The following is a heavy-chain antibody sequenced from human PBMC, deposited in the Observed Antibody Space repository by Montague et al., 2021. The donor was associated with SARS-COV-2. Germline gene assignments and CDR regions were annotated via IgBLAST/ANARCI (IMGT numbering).Heavy chain of an antibody. J-gene: IGHJ6*02. V-gene: IGHV4-59*01. CDR3: ARTSRGSRYFYGVDV. CDR2: ISRSGAT. CDR1: GDSISDYY. D-gene: IGHD3-10*01. Sequence: SETLSLTCTVSGDSISDYYWSWIRQPPGMGLEWIGYISRSGATNYNPPLQSRVIISLDTSKSQFSLRLSSVTAADTAVYYCARTSRGSRYFYGVDVWGQGTTVTVSS.